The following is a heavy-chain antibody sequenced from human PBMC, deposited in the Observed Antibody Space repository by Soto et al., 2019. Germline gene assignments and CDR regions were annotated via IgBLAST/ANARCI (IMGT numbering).Heavy chain of an antibody. J-gene: IGHJ4*02. CDR2: ISGSGGRS. Sequence: EVQLLESGGGLVQPGGSLRLSCAASGFNFSNYAMTWVRQGPGKGLEWVSGISGSGGRSYYADSVKGRFTISRDNSKSTLYLQKNSLRAEDTAVYYSAKAYFVWSSEQPYYFDYWGQGTLVTVSS. CDR1: GFNFSNYA. CDR3: AKAYFVWSSEQPYYFDY. D-gene: IGHD3-16*01. V-gene: IGHV3-23*01.